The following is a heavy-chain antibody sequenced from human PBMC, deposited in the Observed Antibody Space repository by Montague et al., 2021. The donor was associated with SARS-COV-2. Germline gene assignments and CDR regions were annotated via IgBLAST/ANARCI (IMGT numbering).Heavy chain of an antibody. CDR1: GGSISSSSYY. D-gene: IGHD3-22*01. CDR3: ASSYYYDSSGYYSHDAFDX. J-gene: IGHJ3*02. Sequence: SETLSLTCTVSGGSISSSSYYWGWIRQPPGKGLEWIGSIYYSGSTYYNPSLKSRVTISVDTSKNQFSLKLSSVTAADTAVYCCASSYYYDSSGYYSHDAFDXWGQGTMVTVSS. CDR2: IYYSGST. V-gene: IGHV4-39*01.